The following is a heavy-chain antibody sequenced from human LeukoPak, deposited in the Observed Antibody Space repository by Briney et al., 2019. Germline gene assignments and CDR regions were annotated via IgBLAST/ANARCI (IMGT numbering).Heavy chain of an antibody. D-gene: IGHD5-18*01. J-gene: IGHJ6*02. CDR2: VYDSGST. CDR1: GGSISGYY. CDR3: ARGWDTGYGYYGMDV. Sequence: PSETLSLTCTVSGGSISGYYLSWIRQSPGKGLEWTGYVYDSGSTNYSPSLKSRVIMSVDTSKTQVSLKVKSVTAADTAVYYCARGWDTGYGYYGMDVWGQGTTVTVSS. V-gene: IGHV4-59*01.